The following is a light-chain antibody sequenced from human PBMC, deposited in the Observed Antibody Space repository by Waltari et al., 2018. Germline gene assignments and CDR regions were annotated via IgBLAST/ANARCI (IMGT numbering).Light chain of an antibody. Sequence: EIVLTQSPGTLSLSPGERATLSCRASQSISRYLAWYQQKPGQAPRLLLYAASSRATGIPDRFSGSVSGTDFSLTISRLEPEDFAVYYCQNHERLPAMFGQGTKVEIK. CDR1: QSISRY. CDR3: QNHERLPAM. CDR2: AAS. J-gene: IGKJ1*01. V-gene: IGKV3-20*01.